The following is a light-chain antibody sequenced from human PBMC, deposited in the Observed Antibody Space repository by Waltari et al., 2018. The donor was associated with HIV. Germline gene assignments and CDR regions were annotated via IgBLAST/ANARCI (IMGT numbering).Light chain of an antibody. J-gene: IGKJ1*01. Sequence: EIVMTQSPATLSVSPGERATLSCRASQSVSSNLAWYQQKPGQAPMLLIYGASTRATAFPARFSGSGSGTEFTLTISGLQSEDFAVYYCQQYDDWPLWTFGQGTKVEIK. CDR1: QSVSSN. V-gene: IGKV3-15*01. CDR2: GAS. CDR3: QQYDDWPLWT.